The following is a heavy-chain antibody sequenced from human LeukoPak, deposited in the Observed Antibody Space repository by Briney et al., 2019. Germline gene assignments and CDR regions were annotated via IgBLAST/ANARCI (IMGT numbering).Heavy chain of an antibody. CDR2: MNPNSGNT. CDR3: AGRTMWDTNGWLSPDY. CDR1: GYTFTSYD. V-gene: IGHV1-8*01. Sequence: GASVKVSCKASGYTFTSYDINWVRQATGQGLEWMGWMNPNSGNTGYAQKFQGRVTMTRNTSISTAYMELSSLRSEDTAVYYCAGRTMWDTNGWLSPDYWRQGTLVTVSS. J-gene: IGHJ4*02. D-gene: IGHD6-19*01.